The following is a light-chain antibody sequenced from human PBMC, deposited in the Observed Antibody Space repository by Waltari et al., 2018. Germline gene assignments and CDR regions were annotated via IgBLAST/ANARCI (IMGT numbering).Light chain of an antibody. Sequence: QSALTQPASVSGSPGQSITISCTGSSSDVGGYNYVSWYQQDPGKAPKLIIYDVSNRPSGVSNRFSGSKSGNTASLTISGLQAEDESDYYCCSYTSSSSLGVFGTGTKVTVL. J-gene: IGLJ1*01. V-gene: IGLV2-14*03. CDR3: CSYTSSSSLGV. CDR2: DVS. CDR1: SSDVGGYNY.